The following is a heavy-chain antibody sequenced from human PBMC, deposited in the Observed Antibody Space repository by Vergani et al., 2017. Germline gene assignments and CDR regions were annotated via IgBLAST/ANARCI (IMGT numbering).Heavy chain of an antibody. Sequence: QVQLVQSGAEVKKPGSSVKVSCKASGGTFSSYTISWVRQAPGQGLEWMGRIIPILGIANYAQKFQGRVTITADKSTSTAYMELSSLRSEDTAVYYCAGHYGSGSYWYSYWGQGTLVTVSS. J-gene: IGHJ4*02. CDR3: AGHYGSGSYWYSY. CDR1: GGTFSSYT. D-gene: IGHD3-10*01. CDR2: IIPILGIA. V-gene: IGHV1-69*02.